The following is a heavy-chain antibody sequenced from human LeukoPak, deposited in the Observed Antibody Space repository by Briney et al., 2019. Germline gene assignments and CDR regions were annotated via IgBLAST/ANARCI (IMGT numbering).Heavy chain of an antibody. J-gene: IGHJ3*02. Sequence: GGSLRLSCAASGFTFSSYSMNWVRQAPGKGLEWVSSISSSSYIYYADSVKGRFTISRDNAKNSLYLQMNSLRAEDTAVYYCARALGPGAFDIWGQGTMVTVSS. V-gene: IGHV3-21*01. CDR2: ISSSSYI. CDR1: GFTFSSYS. CDR3: ARALGPGAFDI.